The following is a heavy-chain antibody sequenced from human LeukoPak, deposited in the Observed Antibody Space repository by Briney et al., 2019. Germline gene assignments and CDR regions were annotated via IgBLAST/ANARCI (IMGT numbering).Heavy chain of an antibody. Sequence: GGSLRLSCAASGFTFDYFTMYWVRQSPGKGLEWVSLISLDGNNAYYADSVRGRFTISRDNSKNFLYLQMNSLTSEDTALYYCAKGRRRGYAYGTIDSWGQGTLVTVSS. D-gene: IGHD5-18*01. CDR3: AKGRRRGYAYGTIDS. CDR1: GFTFDYFT. V-gene: IGHV3-43*01. CDR2: ISLDGNNA. J-gene: IGHJ4*02.